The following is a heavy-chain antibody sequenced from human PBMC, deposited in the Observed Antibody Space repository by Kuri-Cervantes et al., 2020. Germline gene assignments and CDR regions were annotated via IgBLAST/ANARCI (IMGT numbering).Heavy chain of an antibody. CDR2: ISGSGTTT. J-gene: IGHJ6*02. Sequence: GESLKISCAVSGFTFNAYGMSWARQVPGRGLEWVSAISGSGTTTSYADSVKGRFTISRDNAKNSLYLQMNSLRAEDTAVYYCAGDRTVGWFGELLSCYYYGMDVWGQGTTVTVSS. CDR3: AGDRTVGWFGELLSCYYYGMDV. CDR1: GFTFNAYG. V-gene: IGHV3-23*01. D-gene: IGHD3-10*01.